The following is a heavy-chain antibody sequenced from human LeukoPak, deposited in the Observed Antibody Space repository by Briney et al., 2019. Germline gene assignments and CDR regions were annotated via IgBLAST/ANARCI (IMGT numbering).Heavy chain of an antibody. Sequence: GGSLRLSCAASGFTFSSYSMNWVRQAPGKGLEWVSSISSSSSYIYYADSVKGRFTISRDNAKNSLYLQMNSLRAEDTAVYYCARVQGYYDSSGYYAYWGQGNLVTVSS. V-gene: IGHV3-21*01. CDR2: ISSSSSYI. J-gene: IGHJ4*02. CDR1: GFTFSSYS. D-gene: IGHD3-22*01. CDR3: ARVQGYYDSSGYYAY.